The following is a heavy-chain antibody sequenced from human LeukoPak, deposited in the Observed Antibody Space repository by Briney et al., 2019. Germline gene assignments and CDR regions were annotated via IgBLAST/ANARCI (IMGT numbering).Heavy chain of an antibody. CDR3: ATYSSLNAREFQY. J-gene: IGHJ1*01. D-gene: IGHD3-22*01. V-gene: IGHV3-66*01. CDR1: PVSVSYNY. CDR2: LFASGKT. Sequence: GGSLRLSCAASPVSVSYNYMNWVRQAPGKGLEWVALLFASGKTYYADSVKGRFTISRDNAKNTLYLQMNSLRAEDTAVYYCATYSSLNAREFQYWGQGTLVTVSS.